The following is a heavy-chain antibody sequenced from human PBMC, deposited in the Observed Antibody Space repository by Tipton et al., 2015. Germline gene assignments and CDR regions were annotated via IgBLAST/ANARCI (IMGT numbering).Heavy chain of an antibody. J-gene: IGHJ4*02. CDR3: VGGLSGYDPFDY. V-gene: IGHV4-59*01. D-gene: IGHD5-12*01. CDR2: MFYTGIT. Sequence: TLSLTCTVSGDSISRYYWNWIRQPPGKGLEWIGYMFYTGITNYNPSLKSRVIMSVATSKNQFSLRLSSVTAADTAVYYCVGGLSGYDPFDYWGQGALVTVSS. CDR1: GDSISRYY.